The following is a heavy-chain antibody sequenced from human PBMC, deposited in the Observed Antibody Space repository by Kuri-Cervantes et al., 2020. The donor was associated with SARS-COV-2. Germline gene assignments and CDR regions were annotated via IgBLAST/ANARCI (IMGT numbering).Heavy chain of an antibody. V-gene: IGHV5-51*01. Sequence: KVSCKGSGYSFTSYWIGWVRQMPGKGLEWMGIIYPGDSDTRYSPSLQGQVTISADKSISTAYLQWSSLKASDTAMYYCARLRGYCSSTSCYKDYYYYYMDVWGKGTTVTVSS. CDR2: IYPGDSDT. J-gene: IGHJ6*03. CDR1: GYSFTSYW. D-gene: IGHD2-2*02. CDR3: ARLRGYCSSTSCYKDYYYYYMDV.